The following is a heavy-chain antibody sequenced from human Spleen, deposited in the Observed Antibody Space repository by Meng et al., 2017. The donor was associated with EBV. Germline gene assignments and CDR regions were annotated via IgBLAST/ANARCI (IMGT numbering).Heavy chain of an antibody. CDR3: AREIAVSGTRFDP. D-gene: IGHD6-19*01. V-gene: IGHV1-46*01. CDR2: INPSGGST. CDR1: GSTFIIYY. Sequence: QGRWGEVGLEVKKQWASLKRACKEAGSTFIIYYMHWVRQAPGQGREWMGIINPSGGSTNYAQKCQGRVTRTRDTSTSTVYMELSSLRSEDTAVYYCAREIAVSGTRFDPWGQGTLVTVSS. J-gene: IGHJ5*02.